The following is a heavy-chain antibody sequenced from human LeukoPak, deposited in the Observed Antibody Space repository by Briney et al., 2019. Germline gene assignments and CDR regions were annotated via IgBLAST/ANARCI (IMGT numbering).Heavy chain of an antibody. Sequence: GGSLRLSCAASGFALSSHWMTWVRQVPGRGPEWVANVNRDGSETYYLDSVKGRFTISKDNAKNSLYLQTNSLRAEDTALYHCARNNGMDVWGQGTTVIVSS. CDR3: ARNNGMDV. CDR1: GFALSSHW. V-gene: IGHV3-7*03. J-gene: IGHJ6*02. CDR2: VNRDGSET.